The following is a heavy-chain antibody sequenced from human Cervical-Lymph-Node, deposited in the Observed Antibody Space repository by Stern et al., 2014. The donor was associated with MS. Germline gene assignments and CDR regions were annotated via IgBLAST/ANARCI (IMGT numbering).Heavy chain of an antibody. J-gene: IGHJ4*02. Sequence: QVQLQASGPGLVKPSETLSLTCTVSGGSLRSYYWNWIRQAPGKGLEWLGFIFTTGSVTYNPSLSSRVAMSVDTSKNQFSLTVSSVTAADTAVYYCAREGEYCSGSRCYPFLDYWGQGTLVTVSS. CDR1: GGSLRSYY. V-gene: IGHV4-59*01. D-gene: IGHD2-15*01. CDR3: AREGEYCSGSRCYPFLDY. CDR2: IFTTGSV.